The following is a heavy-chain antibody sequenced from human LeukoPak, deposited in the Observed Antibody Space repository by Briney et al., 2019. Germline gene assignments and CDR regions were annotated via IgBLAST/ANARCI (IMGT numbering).Heavy chain of an antibody. Sequence: ASVKVSCTASGYTFTGYALHWVRQAPGHRLKWMGWINPGNGDTKYSQKFQGRVTITRDTSATTAYMELSSLRSEDTTMYYCARSAGSGSSNWFDPWGQGTLVTVSS. D-gene: IGHD3-10*01. V-gene: IGHV1-3*01. J-gene: IGHJ5*02. CDR2: INPGNGDT. CDR1: GYTFTGYA. CDR3: ARSAGSGSSNWFDP.